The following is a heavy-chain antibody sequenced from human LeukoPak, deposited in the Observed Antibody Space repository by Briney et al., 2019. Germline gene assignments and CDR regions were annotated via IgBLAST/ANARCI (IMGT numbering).Heavy chain of an antibody. J-gene: IGHJ4*02. CDR3: AKQAYFRMWNNFVY. D-gene: IGHD2-21*01. CDR1: GFTFSNYA. V-gene: IGHV3-23*01. Sequence: GGSLRLSCAASGFTFSNYAMSWVRQAPGKGLEWVSAISGSGGSTYYADSVKGRFTISRDNSKNTLFLQMNSLSADDTAVYYCAKQAYFRMWNNFVYWGQGTLVTVSS. CDR2: ISGSGGST.